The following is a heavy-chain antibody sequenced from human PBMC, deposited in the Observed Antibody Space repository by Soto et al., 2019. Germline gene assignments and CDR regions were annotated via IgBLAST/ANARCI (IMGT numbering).Heavy chain of an antibody. CDR3: ARVDYDSSGYPFDY. CDR1: GYTFTTYG. J-gene: IGHJ4*02. V-gene: IGHV1-18*01. D-gene: IGHD3-22*01. Sequence: ASVKVSCKASGYTFTTYGISWVRQAPGQGLEWMGWISAYNGNTNYAQKLQGRVTMTTDTSTSTAYMELRSLRSDDTAVYYCARVDYDSSGYPFDYWGQGTLVTVSS. CDR2: ISAYNGNT.